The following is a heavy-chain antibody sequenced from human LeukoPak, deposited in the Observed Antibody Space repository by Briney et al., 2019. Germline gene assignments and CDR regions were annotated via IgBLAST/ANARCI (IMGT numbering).Heavy chain of an antibody. CDR3: ARDRRETMITFGGVMTAGWFDP. CDR2: IYYSGST. J-gene: IGHJ5*02. V-gene: IGHV4-59*01. D-gene: IGHD3-16*01. Sequence: PSETLSLTCTVSGGSISSYYWSWIRQPPGKGLEWIGYIYYSGSTNYNPSLKSRVTISVDTSKNQFSLKLISVTAADTAVYYCARDRRETMITFGGVMTAGWFDPWGQGTLVTVSS. CDR1: GGSISSYY.